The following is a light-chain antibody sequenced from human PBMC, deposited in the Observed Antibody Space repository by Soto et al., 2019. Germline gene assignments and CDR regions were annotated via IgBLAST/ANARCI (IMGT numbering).Light chain of an antibody. CDR2: DVN. CDR1: SSDIGAYNY. Sequence: QSALAQPPSASGSPGQSVTISCTGTSSDIGAYNYVSWYQQYPGKAPKLIIYDVNQRASGIPDRFSGSKSGTTASLTVSGXXAEDXAVYYCNSFAGGAHVVFGGGTQLTVL. CDR3: NSFAGGAHVV. V-gene: IGLV2-8*01. J-gene: IGLJ2*01.